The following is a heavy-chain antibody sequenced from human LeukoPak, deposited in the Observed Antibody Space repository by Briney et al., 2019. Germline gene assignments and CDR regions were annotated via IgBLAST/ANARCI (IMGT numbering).Heavy chain of an antibody. CDR2: ISGSGATI. CDR1: GFTFSSYW. V-gene: IGHV3-48*04. J-gene: IGHJ4*02. Sequence: GGSLRLSCAASGFTFSSYWMSWVRQAPGKGLEWLSYISGSGATIYYADSVKGRFTISRDNAKSSLYLQMNSLRTEDTAVYYCARPLRGHFDGPGGYWGQGTLVIVSS. CDR3: ARPLRGHFDGPGGY. D-gene: IGHD5-24*01.